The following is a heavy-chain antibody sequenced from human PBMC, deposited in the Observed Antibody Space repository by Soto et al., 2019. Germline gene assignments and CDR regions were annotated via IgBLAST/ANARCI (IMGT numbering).Heavy chain of an antibody. V-gene: IGHV3-11*01. CDR3: ARWTAAAGSSYWFDP. J-gene: IGHJ5*02. Sequence: PGGSLRLSCAASGFTFSDYYMSWIRQAPGKGLEWVSYISSSGSTIYYADSVKGRFTISRDNAKNSLYLQMNSLRAEDTAVHYCARWTAAAGSSYWFDPWGQGTLVTVSS. D-gene: IGHD6-13*01. CDR1: GFTFSDYY. CDR2: ISSSGSTI.